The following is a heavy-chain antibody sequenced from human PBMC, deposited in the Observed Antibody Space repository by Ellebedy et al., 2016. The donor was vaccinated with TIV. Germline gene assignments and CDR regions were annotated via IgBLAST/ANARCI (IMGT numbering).Heavy chain of an antibody. V-gene: IGHV3-23*01. J-gene: IGHJ4*02. CDR1: GFTFSNYA. D-gene: IGHD6-19*01. CDR2: VSGSTLST. Sequence: GESLKISCAASGFTFSNYAMNWVRQAPGKGLEWVSTVSGSTLSTYYADSVKGRFIISRDNSKNTLYLQMNSLRVEDTAIYYCAKECSYHVAVAGSFDYWGRGTLVTVSS. CDR3: AKECSYHVAVAGSFDY.